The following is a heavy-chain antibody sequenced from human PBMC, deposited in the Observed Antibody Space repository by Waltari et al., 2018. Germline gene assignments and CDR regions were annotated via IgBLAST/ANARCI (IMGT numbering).Heavy chain of an antibody. J-gene: IGHJ4*02. CDR1: GFTFSSYG. Sequence: QVQLVESGGGVVQPGGSLRLSCAASGFTFSSYGMHWVRQAPGKGLEWVAFIRYDGSNKYYADSVKGRFTISRDNSKNTLYLQMNSLRAEDTAVYYCAKDGVDYWGQGTLVTVSS. CDR2: IRYDGSNK. CDR3: AKDGVDY. V-gene: IGHV3-30*02. D-gene: IGHD3-16*01.